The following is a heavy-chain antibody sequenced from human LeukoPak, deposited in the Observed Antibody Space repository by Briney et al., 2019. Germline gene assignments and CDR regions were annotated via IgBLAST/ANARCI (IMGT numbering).Heavy chain of an antibody. Sequence: PGGSLRLSCAASGFTFSNYAMSWVRQAPGKGLEWVSAVSGRDTSTYYTDSVKGRFTISRDNSKNTLYSQMNSLSAEDTAIYYCAKWGDYDVLTGYYDSDYWGQGTLVTVSS. D-gene: IGHD3-9*01. J-gene: IGHJ4*02. V-gene: IGHV3-23*01. CDR2: VSGRDTST. CDR3: AKWGDYDVLTGYYDSDY. CDR1: GFTFSNYA.